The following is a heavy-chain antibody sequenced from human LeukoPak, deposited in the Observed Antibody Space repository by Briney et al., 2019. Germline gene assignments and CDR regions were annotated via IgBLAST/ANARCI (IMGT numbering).Heavy chain of an antibody. V-gene: IGHV3-11*01. CDR1: GFTFSDYY. CDR2: ISSSGSTI. J-gene: IGHJ4*02. D-gene: IGHD6-13*01. CDR3: ARDGTAAPPSYFDY. Sequence: GGSPRLSCAASGFTFSDYYMSWIRQAPGKGLEWVSYISSSGSTIYYADSVKGRFTISRDNAKNSLYLQMNSLRAEDTAVYYCARDGTAAPPSYFDYWGQGTLVTVSS.